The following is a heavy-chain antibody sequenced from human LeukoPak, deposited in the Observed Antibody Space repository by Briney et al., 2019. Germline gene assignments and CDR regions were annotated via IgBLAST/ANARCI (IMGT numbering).Heavy chain of an antibody. CDR1: GGSISTYY. CDR3: ARVAVPAKIFYYYYYYMDV. D-gene: IGHD2-2*01. Sequence: SETLSLTCTVSGGSISTYYWSWIRQPPGKGLEWIGYIYTSGSTNYNPSLKSRVTMSVDTSKNQFSLKLSSVTAADMAVYYCARVAVPAKIFYYYYYYMDVWGKGTTVTVSS. J-gene: IGHJ6*03. V-gene: IGHV4-4*07. CDR2: IYTSGST.